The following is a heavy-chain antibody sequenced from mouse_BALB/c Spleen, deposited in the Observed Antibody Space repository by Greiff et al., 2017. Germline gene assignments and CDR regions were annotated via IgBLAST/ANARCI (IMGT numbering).Heavy chain of an antibody. CDR3: ARENGNYRHAMDY. J-gene: IGHJ4*01. D-gene: IGHD2-1*01. V-gene: IGHV3-2*02. Sequence: EVKLMESGPGLVKPSQSLSLTCTVTGYSITSDYAWNWIRQFPGNKLEWMGYISYSGSTSYNPSLKSRISITRDTSKNQFFLQLNSVTTEDTATYYCARENGNYRHAMDYWGQGTSVTVSS. CDR2: ISYSGST. CDR1: GYSITSDYA.